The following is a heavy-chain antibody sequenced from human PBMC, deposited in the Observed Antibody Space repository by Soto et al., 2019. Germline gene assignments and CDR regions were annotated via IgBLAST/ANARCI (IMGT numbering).Heavy chain of an antibody. CDR3: ATCSTSCKYYYGMDV. Sequence: ASVKVSCKVSGYTLTELSMHWVRQAPGKGLEWMGGFDPEDGETIYAQRFQGRVTMTEDTSTDTAYMELSSLRSEDTAVYYCATCSTSCKYYYGMDVWGQGTMVTVSS. J-gene: IGHJ6*02. CDR2: FDPEDGET. CDR1: GYTLTELS. V-gene: IGHV1-24*01. D-gene: IGHD2-2*01.